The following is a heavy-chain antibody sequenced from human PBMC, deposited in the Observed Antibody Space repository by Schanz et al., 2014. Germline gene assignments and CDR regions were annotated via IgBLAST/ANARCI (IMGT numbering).Heavy chain of an antibody. CDR1: GYTFTSYG. Sequence: QVQLVQSGAEVKKPGASVKVSCKASGYTFTSYGINWVRQAPGQGLEWMGWISPYTGNTHYFDKMEGRVTMTTDTSTGTAYMELRSLRSDDTAVYYCARDRRRYCSTASCLHDNWFDPWGQGTLXIVSS. CDR3: ARDRRRYCSTASCLHDNWFDP. V-gene: IGHV1-18*01. D-gene: IGHD2-2*01. J-gene: IGHJ5*02. CDR2: ISPYTGNT.